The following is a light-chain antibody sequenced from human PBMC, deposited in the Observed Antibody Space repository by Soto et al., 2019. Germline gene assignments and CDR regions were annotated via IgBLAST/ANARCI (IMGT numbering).Light chain of an antibody. V-gene: IGKV3-20*01. CDR1: QSISSTY. Sequence: EIVLNQSPGALSLSPGEGATLSCRASQSISSTYLAWYRQKPGQAPRLLIYGASSRATGIPDRFSGSGSGTDFTLTISRLEPEDFAVYYCQQYGSSRVTFGQRTRLEIK. CDR2: GAS. J-gene: IGKJ5*01. CDR3: QQYGSSRVT.